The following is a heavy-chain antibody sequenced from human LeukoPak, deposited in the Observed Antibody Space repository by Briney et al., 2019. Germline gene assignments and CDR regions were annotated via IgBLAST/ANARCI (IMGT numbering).Heavy chain of an antibody. CDR2: ISSSGSTI. J-gene: IGHJ5*02. CDR3: ARDLLTVGVWFDP. D-gene: IGHD4-11*01. V-gene: IGHV3-48*03. CDR1: GFTFSSYE. Sequence: GGSLRLSCAASGFTFSSYEMNWVRQAPGKGLEGVSYISSSGSTIYYADSVKGRFTISRDNAKNSLYLQMNSLRAEDTAVYYCARDLLTVGVWFDPWGQGTLVTVSS.